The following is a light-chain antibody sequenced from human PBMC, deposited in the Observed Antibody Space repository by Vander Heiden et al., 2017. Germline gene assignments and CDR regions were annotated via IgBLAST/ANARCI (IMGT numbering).Light chain of an antibody. J-gene: IGKJ5*01. CDR1: QSLLQSNRYNY. Sequence: DIMMTQSPLSLLVTPGEQASISCSSSQSLLQSNRYNYLEWYLQKAVQSPHLLIYLGSNRAFWVPDRCSGSGSGTDFTLKISRVEAEDVGVYYCMQALQMPITFGQGTRLEIK. V-gene: IGKV2-28*01. CDR3: MQALQMPIT. CDR2: LGS.